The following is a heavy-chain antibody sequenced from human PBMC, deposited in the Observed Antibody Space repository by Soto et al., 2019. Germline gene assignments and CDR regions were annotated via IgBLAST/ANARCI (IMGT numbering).Heavy chain of an antibody. CDR2: ISTYNGNT. J-gene: IGHJ6*02. CDR3: ARDPYHVLMVNAPNLYGMDV. V-gene: IGHV1-18*01. CDR1: GYTYTTYH. D-gene: IGHD2-8*01. Sequence: ASVKVSCKASGYTYTTYHISWVRRTPGQGLEWMGRISTYNGNTNYPQSLQGRLTMTTDTSTSTAYMELRSLKSDDTAVYYCARDPYHVLMVNAPNLYGMDVWGQGTTVTVSS.